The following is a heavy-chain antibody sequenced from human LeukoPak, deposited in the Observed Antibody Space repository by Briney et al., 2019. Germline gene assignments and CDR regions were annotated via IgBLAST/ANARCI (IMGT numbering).Heavy chain of an antibody. Sequence: GRSLRLSCAASGFTFSSYGMHWVRQAPGKGLEWVAVISYDGSNKYYADSVKGRFTISRDNSKNTLYLQMNSLRAEDTAVYYCAKGTGASGAFDIWGQGTMVTVSS. D-gene: IGHD7-27*01. CDR2: ISYDGSNK. J-gene: IGHJ3*02. CDR3: AKGTGASGAFDI. CDR1: GFTFSSYG. V-gene: IGHV3-30*18.